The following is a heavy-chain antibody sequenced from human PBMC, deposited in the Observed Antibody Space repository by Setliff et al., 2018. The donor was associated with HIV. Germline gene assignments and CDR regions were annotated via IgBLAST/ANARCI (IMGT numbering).Heavy chain of an antibody. CDR1: GDSVNDRSYF. D-gene: IGHD3-16*01. CDR3: ARWGEPAQRGFDI. Sequence: PSETLSLTCTVSGDSVNDRSYFWGWIRQPPGKGLEWIGSIFTNEFIYYNPSLKSRVTISVDTSKNQFSLKATSVTAEDTAVYYCARWGEPAQRGFDIWGQGTMVTVS. CDR2: IFTNEFI. J-gene: IGHJ3*02. V-gene: IGHV4-39*01.